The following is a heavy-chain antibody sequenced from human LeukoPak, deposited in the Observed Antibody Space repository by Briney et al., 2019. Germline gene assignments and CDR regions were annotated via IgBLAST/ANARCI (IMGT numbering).Heavy chain of an antibody. CDR2: INTDGTVT. J-gene: IGHJ3*02. CDR1: GFTFSKYW. D-gene: IGHD5-18*01. CDR3: GRDPGYGYSGAFDI. Sequence: GGSLRLSCAASGFTFSKYWMLWVRQAPGKGLESVSRINTDGTVTTYADSVKGRFTVSRDNADNTMFLQMNSVRDEDTAVYYCGRDPGYGYSGAFDIWGQGTMVTVSS. V-gene: IGHV3-74*01.